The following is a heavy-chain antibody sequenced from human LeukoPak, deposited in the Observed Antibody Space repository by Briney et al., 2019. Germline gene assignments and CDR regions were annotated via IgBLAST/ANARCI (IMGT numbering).Heavy chain of an antibody. D-gene: IGHD3-10*01. V-gene: IGHV4-39*07. CDR1: GDSISSSSYY. J-gene: IGHJ4*02. CDR2: IYYSGST. Sequence: SETLSLTCTVSGDSISSSSYYWGWIRQPPGKGLEWIGSIYYSGSTYYNPSLKSRVTISVDTSKNQFSLKLSSVTAADTAVYYCARLLGDYCGSGSYVDYWGQGTLVTVSS. CDR3: ARLLGDYCGSGSYVDY.